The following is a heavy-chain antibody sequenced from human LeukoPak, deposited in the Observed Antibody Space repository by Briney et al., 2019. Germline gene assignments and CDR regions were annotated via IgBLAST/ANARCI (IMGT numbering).Heavy chain of an antibody. Sequence: GGSLRLSCVGSGFTFSRYWLNWARQAPGKGLEWVASINHNGNVNYYVDSVKGRFTIPRDNAKNSLYLQMSNLRAEDTAVYFCARGGGLDVWGQGATVTVSS. V-gene: IGHV3-7*03. CDR2: INHNGNVN. CDR3: ARGGGLDV. CDR1: GFTFSRYW. D-gene: IGHD3-16*01. J-gene: IGHJ6*02.